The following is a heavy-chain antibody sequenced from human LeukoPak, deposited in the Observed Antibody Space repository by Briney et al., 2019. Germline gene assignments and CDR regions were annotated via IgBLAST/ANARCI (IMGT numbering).Heavy chain of an antibody. D-gene: IGHD3-10*01. CDR1: GGSISSGGNY. V-gene: IGHV4-31*03. J-gene: IGHJ4*02. CDR2: IYYSGTT. Sequence: PSETLSLTCTVSGGSISSGGNYWIWIRQRPEQGLEWIGYIYYSGTTYYNPSLKSRVTMSVDTSKNQFSLKLSSVTAADTAVYYCARDGGYGSGSYFFDSWGQGALVTVSS. CDR3: ARDGGYGSGSYFFDS.